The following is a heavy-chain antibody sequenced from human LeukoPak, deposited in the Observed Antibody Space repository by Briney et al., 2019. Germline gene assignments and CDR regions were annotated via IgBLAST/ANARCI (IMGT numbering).Heavy chain of an antibody. D-gene: IGHD4-17*01. CDR1: GGSISSYY. V-gene: IGHV4-4*07. CDR2: IYTCGST. CDR3: ANYGDYERRFDY. Sequence: SETLSLTCTVSGGSISSYYWSWIRQPAGKGLEWIGRIYTCGSTNYNPSLKSRVTISVDTSKNQFSLKLSSVTAADTAVYYCANYGDYERRFDYWGQGTLVTVSS. J-gene: IGHJ4*02.